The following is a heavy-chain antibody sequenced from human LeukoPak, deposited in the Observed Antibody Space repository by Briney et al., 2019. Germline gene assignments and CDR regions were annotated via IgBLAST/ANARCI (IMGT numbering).Heavy chain of an antibody. CDR1: GYTFTSYG. V-gene: IGHV1-18*01. J-gene: IGHJ4*02. CDR3: ARRIVGATQSGYYFDY. Sequence: ASVKVSCKASGYTFTSYGISWVRQAPGQGLEWMGWISAYNGNTNYAQKLQGRVTMTTDTSTSTAYMELRSLRSDDTAVYYCARRIVGATQSGYYFDYWGQGTLVTVSS. CDR2: ISAYNGNT. D-gene: IGHD1-26*01.